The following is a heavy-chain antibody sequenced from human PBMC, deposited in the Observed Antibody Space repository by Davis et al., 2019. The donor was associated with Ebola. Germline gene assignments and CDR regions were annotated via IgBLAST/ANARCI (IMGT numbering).Heavy chain of an antibody. D-gene: IGHD2-15*01. CDR1: GFTFSGSA. Sequence: GESLKISCAASGFTFSGSAMHWVRQASGKGLEWVGRIRSKANSYATAYAASVKGRFTISRDDSKNTAYLQMNSLKTEDTAVYYCTTASVVVVAAPTATYYYYGMDVWGQGTTVTVSS. CDR2: IRSKANSYAT. CDR3: TTASVVVVAAPTATYYYYGMDV. V-gene: IGHV3-73*01. J-gene: IGHJ6*02.